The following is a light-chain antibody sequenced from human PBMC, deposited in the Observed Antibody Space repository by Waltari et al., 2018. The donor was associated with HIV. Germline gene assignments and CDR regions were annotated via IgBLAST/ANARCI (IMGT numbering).Light chain of an antibody. CDR1: TIANRN. Sequence: SYALTQTPSLSVAPGQTVTIPCGGDTIANRNVNWYSQRPGQAPVLVVFDDTARPSGMPERLSASNSGNAATLTLSRVEAGDEADYYCQVWDSGRDEYVFGPGTRVTVL. CDR3: QVWDSGRDEYV. J-gene: IGLJ1*01. CDR2: DDT. V-gene: IGLV3-21*02.